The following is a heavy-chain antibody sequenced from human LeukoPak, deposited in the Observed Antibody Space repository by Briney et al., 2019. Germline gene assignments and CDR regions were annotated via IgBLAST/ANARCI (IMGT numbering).Heavy chain of an antibody. CDR3: AHRPSDDFWSGYVDYFDY. J-gene: IGHJ4*02. D-gene: IGHD3-3*01. CDR2: VFWDNDK. Sequence: SGPTLVKHTQTLTLTCTFSGFSLSTSGVGVGWIRQPPGKALEWLAVVFWDNDKRYRPSLRSRLTITKDASKNQVVLTMTNMDPVDTATYYCAHRPSDDFWSGYVDYFDYWGQGILVTVSS. CDR1: GFSLSTSGVG. V-gene: IGHV2-5*02.